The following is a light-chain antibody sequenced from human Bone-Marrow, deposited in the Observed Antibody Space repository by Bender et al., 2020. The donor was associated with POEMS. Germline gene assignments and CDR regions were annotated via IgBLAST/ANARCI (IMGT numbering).Light chain of an antibody. CDR2: KDR. Sequence: SYELTQPYSLSVSPGQTARITCSGDFLPKQYVWWFRQKPGQAPVLVIYKDRERPSGIPERFSGSRSGTTVTLTISGAQAEDEADYYCQAWDSKTAVFGGGTKLTVL. CDR1: FLPKQY. V-gene: IGLV3-27*01. J-gene: IGLJ2*01. CDR3: QAWDSKTAV.